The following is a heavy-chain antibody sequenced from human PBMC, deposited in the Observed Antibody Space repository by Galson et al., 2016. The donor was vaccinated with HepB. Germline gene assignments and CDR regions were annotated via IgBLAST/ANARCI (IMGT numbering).Heavy chain of an antibody. V-gene: IGHV5-10-1*01. J-gene: IGHJ6*03. D-gene: IGHD1-7*01. CDR1: GYTFTDYW. CDR2: IDPSDPYT. Sequence: QSGAEVKKPGESLKISCKGSGYTFTDYWIAWVRQMPGKGLEWMGRIDPSDPYTNYTPSFQGHVPNSADKSISTADLQWSSMTASDTAMYYCARRNFWNYGDYYYYYYMDVWGKGTTVTVSS. CDR3: ARRNFWNYGDYYYYYYMDV.